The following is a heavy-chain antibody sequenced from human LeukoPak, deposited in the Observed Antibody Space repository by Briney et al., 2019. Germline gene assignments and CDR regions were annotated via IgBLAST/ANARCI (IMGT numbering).Heavy chain of an antibody. V-gene: IGHV3-11*04. CDR3: ARSRPVVTYSQH. CDR2: ISSSGSTI. Sequence: RPGGSLRLSCAASGFTFSDYYMSWIRQAPGKGLEWVSYISSSGSTIYYADSVKGRFTISRDNAKNSLYLQMNSLRAEGTAVYYCARSRPVVTYSQHWGQATLVPASS. CDR1: GFTFSDYY. D-gene: IGHD2-21*02. J-gene: IGHJ1*01.